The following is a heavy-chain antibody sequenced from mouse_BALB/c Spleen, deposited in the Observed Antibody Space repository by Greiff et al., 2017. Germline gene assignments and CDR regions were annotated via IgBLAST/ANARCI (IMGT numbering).Heavy chain of an antibody. CDR2: IDPENGNT. D-gene: IGHD4-1*01. V-gene: IGHV14-1*02. CDR1: GFNIKDYY. J-gene: IGHJ1*01. Sequence: VHVKQSGAELVRPGALVKLSCKASGFNIKDYYMHWVKQRPEQGLEWIGWIDPENGNTIYDPKFQGKASITADTSSNTAYLQLSSLTSEDTAVYYCARSRVTGSYWYFDVRGAGTTVTVSS. CDR3: ARSRVTGSYWYFDV.